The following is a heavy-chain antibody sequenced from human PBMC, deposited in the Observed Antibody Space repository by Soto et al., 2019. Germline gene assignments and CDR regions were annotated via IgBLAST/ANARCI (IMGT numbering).Heavy chain of an antibody. Sequence: QVQLVQSGAEVKKPGASVKVSCKASGYTFTSYNINWVRLATGQGLEWMGWMNPNSGNTGYAQKFQDRVTMTSDNSISTAYMELSSLRSEDTAVYYCARGRESSSVQIAYWGQGTLVTVSS. V-gene: IGHV1-8*01. J-gene: IGHJ4*02. CDR2: MNPNSGNT. CDR1: GYTFTSYN. D-gene: IGHD6-6*01. CDR3: ARGRESSSVQIAY.